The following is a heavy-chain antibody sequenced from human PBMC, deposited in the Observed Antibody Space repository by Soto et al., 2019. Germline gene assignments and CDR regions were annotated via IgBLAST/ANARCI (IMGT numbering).Heavy chain of an antibody. D-gene: IGHD1-1*01. CDR2: ISSSGSTI. CDR1: GFTFSTFN. V-gene: IGHV3-48*04. CDR3: ASDGKIGRPDYFDY. J-gene: IGHJ4*02. Sequence: GGSLGLSCAASGFTFSTFNMNWVRQAPGKGLEWVSYISSSGSTIYYADSVKGRFTISRDNAKNSLYLQMNSLRAEDTAVYYCASDGKIGRPDYFDYWGQGTLVTVSS.